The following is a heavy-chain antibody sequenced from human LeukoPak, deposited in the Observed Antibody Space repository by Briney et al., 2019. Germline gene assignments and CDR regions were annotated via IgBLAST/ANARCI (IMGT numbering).Heavy chain of an antibody. D-gene: IGHD3-10*01. CDR3: ARDLWFGDLYGMDV. CDR1: GFTFSSYA. Sequence: GRSLRLSCAASGFTFSSYAMHWVRQAPGKGLEWVVVISYDGSNKYYADSVKGRFTISRDNSENTLYLQMNSLRAEDTAVYYCARDLWFGDLYGMDVWGKGTTVTVSS. J-gene: IGHJ6*04. CDR2: ISYDGSNK. V-gene: IGHV3-30*04.